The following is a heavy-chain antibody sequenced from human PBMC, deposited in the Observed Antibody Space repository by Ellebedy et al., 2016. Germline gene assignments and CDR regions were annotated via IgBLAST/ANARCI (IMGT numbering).Heavy chain of an antibody. Sequence: SETLSLTCNVSGGSVSSDYWNWIRRPPGKELEWIGYVFHTGIAVYNPSLKSRVTISIDTSRSQFSLTLTSVTAADTAVYYCAKWNGDWYAFDVWGQGTMVTVSS. CDR2: VFHTGIA. D-gene: IGHD1-20*01. J-gene: IGHJ3*01. V-gene: IGHV4-59*02. CDR3: AKWNGDWYAFDV. CDR1: GGSVSSDY.